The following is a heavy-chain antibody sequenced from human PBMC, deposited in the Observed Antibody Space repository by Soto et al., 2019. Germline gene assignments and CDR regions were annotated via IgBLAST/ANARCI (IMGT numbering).Heavy chain of an antibody. CDR3: ARVGVCSSSRCYADH. CDR1: GFTFSSSW. J-gene: IGHJ4*02. Sequence: DVQVVESGGGLVQPGGSLRLYCVASGFTFSSSWMSWVRQVPGKGPEWVANIDQDGSHTYYVESVRGRFIISRDNAKNSLYLQMHSLRADDSAEYYCARVGVCSSSRCYADHWGQGTLVTVSS. D-gene: IGHD2-2*01. V-gene: IGHV3-7*04. CDR2: IDQDGSHT.